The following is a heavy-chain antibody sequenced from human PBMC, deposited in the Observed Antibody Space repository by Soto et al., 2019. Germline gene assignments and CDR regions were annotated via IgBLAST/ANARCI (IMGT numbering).Heavy chain of an antibody. J-gene: IGHJ4*02. Sequence: ASVKVSCKASGYTFTSYAMPWVRQAPGQRLEWMGWINAGNGNTKYSQKFQGRVTTTRDTSASTAYMQLSSLRSEDTAVYYCTRSLGVGYYDSSGFYFDYWGQGTLVTVSS. CDR2: INAGNGNT. V-gene: IGHV1-3*01. D-gene: IGHD3-22*01. CDR1: GYTFTSYA. CDR3: TRSLGVGYYDSSGFYFDY.